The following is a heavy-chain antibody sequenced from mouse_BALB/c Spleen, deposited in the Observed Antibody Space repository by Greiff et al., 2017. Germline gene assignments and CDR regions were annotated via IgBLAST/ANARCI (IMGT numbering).Heavy chain of an antibody. CDR2: ISSGSSTI. D-gene: IGHD2-1*01. CDR3: ARWGGNYSYAMDY. CDR1: GFTFSSFG. J-gene: IGHJ4*01. Sequence: DVQLVESGGGLVQPGGSRKLSCAASGFTFSSFGMHWVRQAPEKGLEWVAYISSGSSTIYYADTVKGRFTISRDNPKNTLFLQMTSLRSEDTAMYYCARWGGNYSYAMDYWGQGTSVTVSS. V-gene: IGHV5-17*02.